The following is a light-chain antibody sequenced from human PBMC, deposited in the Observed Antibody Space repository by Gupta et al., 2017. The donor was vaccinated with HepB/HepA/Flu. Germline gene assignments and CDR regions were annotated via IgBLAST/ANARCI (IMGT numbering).Light chain of an antibody. CDR2: SIS. J-gene: IGLJ3*02. CDR3: LLYCGDVWV. V-gene: IGLV7-43*01. Sequence: QTVVTQEPSLTVSSGAPVTLTCASSTGAVTSGYDPNWFQQKPGQAPTVLIYSISNGHSGTPARFSGSLLGGKAALTLSGVQPEDEADYYCLLYCGDVWVFGGGTKLTVL. CDR1: TGAVTSGYD.